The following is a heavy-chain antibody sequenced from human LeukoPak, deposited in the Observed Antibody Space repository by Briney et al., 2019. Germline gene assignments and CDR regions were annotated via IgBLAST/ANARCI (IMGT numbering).Heavy chain of an antibody. CDR1: GGTFSSYA. D-gene: IGHD1-1*01. Sequence: ASVKVSCKASGGTFSSYAISWVRQAPGQGLEWTGGIIPIFGTANYAQKFQGRVTITADESTSTAYMELSSLRSEDTAVYYCARDPNPGDYMDVWGKGTTVTVSS. V-gene: IGHV1-69*13. CDR3: ARDPNPGDYMDV. CDR2: IIPIFGTA. J-gene: IGHJ6*03.